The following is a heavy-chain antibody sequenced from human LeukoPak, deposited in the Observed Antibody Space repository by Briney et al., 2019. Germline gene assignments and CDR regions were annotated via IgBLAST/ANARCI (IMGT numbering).Heavy chain of an antibody. CDR2: ISGSGVYK. Sequence: PGGSLRLSCAASGFTFSSFVMSWVRQAPGKGLEWVSSISGSGVYKYYTDSVKGRFTISRDNYKNTLYVQMNSIRAEDTAVYYCAKVSCTGGTCSSFDYWGQGTLASDSS. CDR1: GFTFSSFV. D-gene: IGHD2-8*02. J-gene: IGHJ4*02. CDR3: AKVSCTGGTCSSFDY. V-gene: IGHV3-23*01.